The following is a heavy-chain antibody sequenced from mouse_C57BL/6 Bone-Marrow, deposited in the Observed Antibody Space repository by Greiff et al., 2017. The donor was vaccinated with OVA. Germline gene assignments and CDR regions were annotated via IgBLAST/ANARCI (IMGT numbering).Heavy chain of an antibody. D-gene: IGHD2-4*01. CDR2: ISDGGSYT. Sequence: EVKLVESGGGLVKPGGSLKLSCAASGFTFSSYAMSWVRQTPEKRLEWVATISDGGSYTYYPDNVKGRFTISIDNAKNNLYLQISHLKSEDTAMYYCARSYDYDGFAYWGQGTLVTVSA. CDR3: ARSYDYDGFAY. V-gene: IGHV5-4*03. CDR1: GFTFSSYA. J-gene: IGHJ3*01.